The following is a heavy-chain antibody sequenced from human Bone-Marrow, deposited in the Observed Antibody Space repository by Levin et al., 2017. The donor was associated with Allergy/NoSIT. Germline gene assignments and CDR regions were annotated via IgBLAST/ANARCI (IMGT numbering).Heavy chain of an antibody. V-gene: IGHV3-74*01. Sequence: TGGSLRLSCAASGFTFSRYWMYWVRQAPGKGLVWVSRINPDGSFTNYADSMKGRFTISRDNTKNILYLQMTGLRAEDTAVYYCTRPSSDSTLGYYYGLDVWGQGTTVTVSS. CDR1: GFTFSRYW. CDR2: INPDGSFT. J-gene: IGHJ6*02. CDR3: TRPSSDSTLGYYYGLDV. D-gene: IGHD7-27*01.